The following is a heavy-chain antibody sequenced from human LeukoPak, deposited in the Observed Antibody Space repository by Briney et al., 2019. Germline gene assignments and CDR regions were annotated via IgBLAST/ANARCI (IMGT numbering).Heavy chain of an antibody. J-gene: IGHJ4*02. V-gene: IGHV3-23*01. CDR1: GFTFSSYA. CDR2: SGSGGDT. Sequence: GGSLRLSCAASGFTFSSYAMTWVRQAPGKGLEWVSISGSGGDTYYADSVKGRFTISRDNSKNTLYLQMNSLRAEDTAVYYCAKARGATYGTYYFDYWGQGTLVTVSS. CDR3: AKARGATYGTYYFDY. D-gene: IGHD4/OR15-4a*01.